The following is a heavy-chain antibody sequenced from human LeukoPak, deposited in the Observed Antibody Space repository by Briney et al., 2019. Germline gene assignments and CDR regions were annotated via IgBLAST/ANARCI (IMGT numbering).Heavy chain of an antibody. J-gene: IGHJ3*02. Sequence: PSETLSLTCTVSGGSISSYYWSWIRQPPGKGLEWMGYIYYSGSTNYNPSLKSRVTISVDTSKNQFSLKLSSVTAADTAVYYCASTYQRDAFDIWGQGTMVTVSS. D-gene: IGHD2-2*01. CDR1: GGSISSYY. CDR2: IYYSGST. CDR3: ASTYQRDAFDI. V-gene: IGHV4-59*01.